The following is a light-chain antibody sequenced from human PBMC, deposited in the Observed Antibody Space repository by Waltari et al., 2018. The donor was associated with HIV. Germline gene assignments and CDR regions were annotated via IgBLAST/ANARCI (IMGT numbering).Light chain of an antibody. V-gene: IGLV1-44*01. CDR1: SSNIGSNT. Sequence: QSVLTQPPSASGTPGQRVTMPRSGSSSNIGSNTVNCYQPLPGTAPKLLIYTNNQRPSGVPDRFSGSKSGTSASLASSGLQAEDEADYYCAAWDDSLNGVVFGGGTKLTVL. J-gene: IGLJ2*01. CDR3: AAWDDSLNGVV. CDR2: TNN.